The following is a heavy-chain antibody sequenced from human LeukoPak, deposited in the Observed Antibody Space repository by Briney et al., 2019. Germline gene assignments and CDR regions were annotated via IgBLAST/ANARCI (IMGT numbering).Heavy chain of an antibody. J-gene: IGHJ3*01. CDR3: AKARLPTNNWYSDSFDS. V-gene: IGHV3-30*18. CDR1: GFTFSKYG. D-gene: IGHD1-7*01. Sequence: GGSLRLSCVASGFTFSKYGMNWVCQAPGKGLEWVAVISFDGNDNYYADSVKGRFTISRDNSKSDLFLQMNSLRTEDTALYYCAKARLPTNNWYSDSFDSWGQGTLVTVS. CDR2: ISFDGNDN.